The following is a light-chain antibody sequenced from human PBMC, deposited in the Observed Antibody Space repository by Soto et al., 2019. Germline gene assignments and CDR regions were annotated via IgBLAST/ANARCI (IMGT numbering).Light chain of an antibody. Sequence: QSVLTQPASVSGSPGQSITISCTVTGSDVRTYNLVSWYQQHPGKVPKLIIYEASKRPSGVSNRFSGSQPGNTASLTVSGLQAEDEAHYYCCSYAADKTYVFGYRTKVTV. CDR2: EAS. CDR1: GSDVRTYNL. CDR3: CSYAADKTYV. J-gene: IGLJ1*01. V-gene: IGLV2-23*01.